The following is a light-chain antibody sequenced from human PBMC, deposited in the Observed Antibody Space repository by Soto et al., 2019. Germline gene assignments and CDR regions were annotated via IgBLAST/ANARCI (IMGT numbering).Light chain of an antibody. J-gene: IGKJ1*01. CDR1: QSVSSSY. CDR3: QQYGASPRT. Sequence: TQSPATLSVSPEESFSLSCRASQSVSSSYLAWYQQKPGQAPRLLIYGASSRATGIPDRFSGSGSGTDFTLTISRLEPEDFAVYYCQQYGASPRTFGLGTKVDIK. V-gene: IGKV3-20*01. CDR2: GAS.